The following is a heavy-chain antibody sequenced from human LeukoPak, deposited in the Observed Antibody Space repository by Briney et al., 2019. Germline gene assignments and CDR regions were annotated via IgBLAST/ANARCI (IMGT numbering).Heavy chain of an antibody. CDR2: IYYSGST. CDR3: ARLGYDFWGGYRAYYYYYMDV. CDR1: GGSISNSSYY. V-gene: IGHV4-39*01. Sequence: SETLSLTCTVSGGSISNSSYYWGWIRQPPGKGLEWIGSIYYSGSTYYNPSLKSRVTISVDTSKNQFSLKLSSVTAADTAVYYCARLGYDFWGGYRAYYYYYMDVWGKGTTVTVSS. D-gene: IGHD3-3*01. J-gene: IGHJ6*03.